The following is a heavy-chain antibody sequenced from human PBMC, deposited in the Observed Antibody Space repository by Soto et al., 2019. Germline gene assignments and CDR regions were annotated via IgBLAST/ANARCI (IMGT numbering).Heavy chain of an antibody. V-gene: IGHV4-39*01. CDR1: GGSISSSSYY. Sequence: QLQLQESGPGLVKPSETLSLTCTVSGGSISSSSYYWGWIRQPPGKGLEWIGSIYYSGSTYYNPSLKSRVTVSVDTSKNQFSLKLSSVTAADTAVYYCARSQQPPPVNWFDPWGQGTLVTVSS. J-gene: IGHJ5*02. CDR3: ARSQQPPPVNWFDP. D-gene: IGHD6-13*01. CDR2: IYYSGST.